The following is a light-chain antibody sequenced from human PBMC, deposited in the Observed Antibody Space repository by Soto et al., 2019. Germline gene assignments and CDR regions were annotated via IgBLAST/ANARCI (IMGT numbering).Light chain of an antibody. V-gene: IGKV4-1*01. CDR1: QSVLYSTNNKNY. J-gene: IGKJ1*01. CDR2: WAS. CDR3: QQYYSTPLT. Sequence: DIVMTQSPDSPAVSLGERATINCKSSQSVLYSTNNKNYLAWYQQKPGQPPKLLISWASTRESGVPDRFSGSGSGTDFTLTISSLQAEDVAVYYCQQYYSTPLTFGQGTKVEI.